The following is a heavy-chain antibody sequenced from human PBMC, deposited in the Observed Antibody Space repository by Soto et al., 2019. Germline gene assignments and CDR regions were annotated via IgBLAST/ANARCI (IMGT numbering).Heavy chain of an antibody. Sequence: SETLSLTCAVSGGSISTYYWSWIRQPPGKGLEWIGYISYSGSTSYNPSLKSRLIISVDTSQNQVSLKLASVTAADTAVYYCARRYGSAIDYWGQGTLVTVSS. J-gene: IGHJ4*02. CDR3: ARRYGSAIDY. CDR1: GGSISTYY. V-gene: IGHV4-59*08. D-gene: IGHD1-26*01. CDR2: ISYSGST.